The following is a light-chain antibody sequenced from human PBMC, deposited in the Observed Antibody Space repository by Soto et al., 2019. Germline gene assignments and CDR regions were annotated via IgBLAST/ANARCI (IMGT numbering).Light chain of an antibody. CDR2: DVT. CDR1: SSDIGGYNS. Sequence: QLVLTQSASMSGSPGQSITISCTGTSSDIGGYNSVSWYQQHPGKAPKLMIYDVTNRPSEVSSRFSGSKSGNTASLTISGLQAEDEADYYCFSRTTSTIRTTLYLFGTGTKLTVL. J-gene: IGLJ1*01. CDR3: FSRTTSTIRTTLYL. V-gene: IGLV2-14*01.